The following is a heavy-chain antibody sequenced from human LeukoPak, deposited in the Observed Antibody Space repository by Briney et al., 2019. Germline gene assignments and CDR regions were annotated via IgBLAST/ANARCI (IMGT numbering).Heavy chain of an antibody. J-gene: IGHJ4*02. CDR3: ASSVRGWLQFDY. D-gene: IGHD5-24*01. CDR1: GGSISSGSYY. V-gene: IGHV4-61*02. CDR2: PYTSGST. Sequence: SQTLSLTCTVSGGSISSGSYYWNWIRQPAGKGLEWIGRPYTSGSTNYNPSLKSRVTISVDTSKNQFSLKLSSVTAADTAVYYCASSVRGWLQFDYWGQGTLVTVSS.